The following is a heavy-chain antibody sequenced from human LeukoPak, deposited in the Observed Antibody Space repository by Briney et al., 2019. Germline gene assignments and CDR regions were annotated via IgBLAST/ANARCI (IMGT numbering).Heavy chain of an antibody. V-gene: IGHV1-2*02. Sequence: ASVKVSCKTSGYSFTDYYMHWVRQAPGQVLEWMGWINPNSGGTSSAQKFQGRVTMIRDTSISTVYMEVSWLTSDDTAIYYCARADRLHGGPYLIGPWGQGTLVTVSS. J-gene: IGHJ5*02. CDR2: INPNSGGT. D-gene: IGHD2-21*01. CDR3: ARADRLHGGPYLIGP. CDR1: GYSFTDYY.